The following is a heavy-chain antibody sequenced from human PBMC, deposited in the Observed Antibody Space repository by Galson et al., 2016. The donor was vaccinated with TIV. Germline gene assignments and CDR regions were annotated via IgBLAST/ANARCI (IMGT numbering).Heavy chain of an antibody. J-gene: IGHJ4*02. D-gene: IGHD6-13*01. CDR2: MPYDGSNK. CDR1: GFTFRSYD. V-gene: IGHV3-30-3*01. Sequence: SLRLSCAASGFTFRSYDLHWVRQAPGKGLEWVAVMPYDGSNKYYADSVKDRFTISRDTSKNTLFLQMNSLRSEGTAVYYCARGFSSYYFDYWGQGTLVTVST. CDR3: ARGFSSYYFDY.